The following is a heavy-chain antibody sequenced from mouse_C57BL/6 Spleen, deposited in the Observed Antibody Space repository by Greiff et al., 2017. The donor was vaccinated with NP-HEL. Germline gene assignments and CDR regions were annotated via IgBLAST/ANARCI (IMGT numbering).Heavy chain of an antibody. J-gene: IGHJ4*01. CDR2: ISSGSSTI. D-gene: IGHD4-1*01. Sequence: EVKLVESGGGLVKPGGSLKLSCAASGFTFSDYGMHWVRQAPEKGLEWVAYISSGSSTIYYADTVKGRFTISRDNAKNTLFLQMTRLRSEDTAMDYGARANWDAMDYWGQGTSVTVSS. CDR3: ARANWDAMDY. V-gene: IGHV5-17*01. CDR1: GFTFSDYG.